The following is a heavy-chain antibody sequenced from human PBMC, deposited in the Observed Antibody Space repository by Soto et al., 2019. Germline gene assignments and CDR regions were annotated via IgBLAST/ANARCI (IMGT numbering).Heavy chain of an antibody. V-gene: IGHV3-33*01. CDR2: KWYDGSNK. CDR1: GFTFSSYG. CDR3: AIGSTRNTDVDY. Sequence: QVQLVESGGGVVQPGRSLRLSCAASGFTFSSYGMHWVRQAPGKGLEWVAVKWYDGSNKYYADSVKGRFTISRDNSKNMLNLRMNSLGADDTAVYYGAIGSTRNTDVDYWGQGTLVTVSS. D-gene: IGHD1-1*01. J-gene: IGHJ4*02.